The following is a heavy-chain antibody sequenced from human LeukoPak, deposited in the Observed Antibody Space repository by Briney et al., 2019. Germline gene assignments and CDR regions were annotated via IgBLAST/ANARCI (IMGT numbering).Heavy chain of an antibody. D-gene: IGHD1-26*01. CDR3: VRGVGVSRFNYFDP. J-gene: IGHJ5*02. Sequence: LGGSLRLSCAASGFTFSSFGMHWVRQAPGKGLEWVAVKGRFTISRDNSKNTLYLQMNSLRDDDTAVYYCVRGVGVSRFNYFDPWGQGTLVTVSS. CDR1: GFTFSSFG. V-gene: IGHV3-33*01.